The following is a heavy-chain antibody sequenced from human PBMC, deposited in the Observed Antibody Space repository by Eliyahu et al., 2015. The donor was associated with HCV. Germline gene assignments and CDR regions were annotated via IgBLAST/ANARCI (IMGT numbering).Heavy chain of an antibody. CDR1: GGTFSSYA. Sequence: QVQLVQSGAEVKKPGSSVKVSCKASGGTFSSYAXSWVRQAPGQGLEWMGRIIPILGIANYAQKFQGRVTITADKSTSTAYMELSSLRSEDTAVYYCARVPRYDFWSGYHCWFDPWGQGTLVTVSS. V-gene: IGHV1-69*04. CDR2: IIPILGIA. CDR3: ARVPRYDFWSGYHCWFDP. J-gene: IGHJ5*02. D-gene: IGHD3-3*01.